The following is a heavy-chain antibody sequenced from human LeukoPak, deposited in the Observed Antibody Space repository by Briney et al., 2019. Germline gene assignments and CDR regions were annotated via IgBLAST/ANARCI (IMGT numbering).Heavy chain of an antibody. V-gene: IGHV3-30-3*01. J-gene: IGHJ4*02. CDR3: ARDRDSRGYYYPY. Sequence: SGGSLRLSCAASGFTCSTYAMYWVCQPPGKGLEWVALTSYDGSNKYYADSVKGRFTISRDNSKNTLYLQMNSLRAEDTAVYYCARDRDSRGYYYPYWGQGTLVTVSS. D-gene: IGHD3-22*01. CDR2: TSYDGSNK. CDR1: GFTCSTYA.